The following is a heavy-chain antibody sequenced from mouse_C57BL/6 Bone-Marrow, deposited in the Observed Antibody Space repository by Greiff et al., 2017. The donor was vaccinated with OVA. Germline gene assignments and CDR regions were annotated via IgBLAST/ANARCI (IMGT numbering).Heavy chain of an antibody. Sequence: EVQLQQSGAELVRPGASVKLSCTASGFNIKDDYMHWVKQRPEQGLEWIGWIDPENGDTEYASKFQGKATITADTSSNTAYLQLSSLTSEDTAVYYCTTPLGYYAMDYCGQGTSVTVSS. V-gene: IGHV14-4*01. CDR1: GFNIKDDY. CDR3: TTPLGYYAMDY. J-gene: IGHJ4*01. CDR2: IDPENGDT.